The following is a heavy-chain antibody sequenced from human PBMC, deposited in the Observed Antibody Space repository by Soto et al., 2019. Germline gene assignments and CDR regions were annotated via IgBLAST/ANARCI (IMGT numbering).Heavy chain of an antibody. CDR3: SRALTGYSIKY. Sequence: TGGSLRLSCAASGFTFSSYWMIWVRQAPGKGLEWVANIKQDGSEKYYVDSVKGRFTISRDNAKNSLYLQMSSLRAEDTAVYYCSRALTGYSIKYWGQGTLVTVSS. D-gene: IGHD7-27*01. CDR1: GFTFSSYW. CDR2: IKQDGSEK. J-gene: IGHJ1*01. V-gene: IGHV3-7*01.